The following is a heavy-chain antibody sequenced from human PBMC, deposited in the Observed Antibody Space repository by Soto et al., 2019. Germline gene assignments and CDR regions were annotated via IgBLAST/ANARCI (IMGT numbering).Heavy chain of an antibody. V-gene: IGHV3-11*01. CDR3: ATEPNYYDSRPSG. D-gene: IGHD3-22*01. CDR1: GFTFSDYY. Sequence: GGSLRLSCAASGFTFSDYYMSWIRQAPGKGLEWVSYISSSGSTIYYADSVKGRFTISRDNAKNSLYLQMNSLRAEDTAVYYCATEPNYYDSRPSGWGQGTLDTVYS. CDR2: ISSSGSTI. J-gene: IGHJ4*02.